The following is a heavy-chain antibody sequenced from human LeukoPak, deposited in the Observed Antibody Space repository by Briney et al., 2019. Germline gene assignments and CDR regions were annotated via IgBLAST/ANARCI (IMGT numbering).Heavy chain of an antibody. V-gene: IGHV4-39*07. Sequence: PSETLSLTCTVSGGSISTNSYYWVWIRQPPGKGLEWIGTTYYTGSSFYNPSLKSRVTISVDTSKNQFSLKLSSVTAADTAVYYCARDSMRIQTGTTPWGQGTLVTVSS. CDR2: TYYTGSS. J-gene: IGHJ5*02. D-gene: IGHD1-1*01. CDR3: ARDSMRIQTGTTP. CDR1: GGSISTNSYY.